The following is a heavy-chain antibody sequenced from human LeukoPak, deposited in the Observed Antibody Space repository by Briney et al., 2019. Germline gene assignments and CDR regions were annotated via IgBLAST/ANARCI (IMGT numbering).Heavy chain of an antibody. CDR3: ARDKVGTIHY. D-gene: IGHD2-21*02. Sequence: SETLPLTCTVSGGPISSGNYYWSWVRQDPGKGLEWIGYIHHSGTSYYNPSLKSRLSMSVDTSKNQFSLRLSSVTAADTAVYYCARDKVGTIHYWGQGTLVTVSS. CDR2: IHHSGTS. V-gene: IGHV4-31*03. CDR1: GGPISSGNYY. J-gene: IGHJ4*02.